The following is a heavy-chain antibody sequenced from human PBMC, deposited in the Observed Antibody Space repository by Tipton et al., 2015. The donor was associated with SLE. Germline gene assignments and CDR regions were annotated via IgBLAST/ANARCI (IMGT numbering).Heavy chain of an antibody. CDR1: GASINSGGYY. D-gene: IGHD2-21*01. CDR3: ARAIRFFDY. J-gene: IGHJ4*02. V-gene: IGHV4-31*03. Sequence: TLSLTCTVSGASINSGGYYWSWIRQHPEKGLEWIGYIYPNGNTYFNPSLKSRLTISLDTSQNQFSLSLTSVTAADTAVYYCARAIRFFDYWGRGTLVTVSS. CDR2: IYPNGNT.